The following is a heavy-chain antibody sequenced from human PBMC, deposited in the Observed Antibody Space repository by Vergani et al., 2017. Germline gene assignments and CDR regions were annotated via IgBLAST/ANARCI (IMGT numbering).Heavy chain of an antibody. V-gene: IGHV1-2*02. CDR3: ARGLFYGDYGYGGLDY. Sequence: QVQLVQSGAEVKKPGASVKVSCKASGYTFTGYYMHWVRQAPGQGLEWMGWINPNSGGTNYAQKFQGRVTMTRDTSISTAYMELSRLRSDDAAVYYCARGLFYGDYGYGGLDYWYQGTLVTVST. D-gene: IGHD4-17*01. CDR1: GYTFTGYY. CDR2: INPNSGGT. J-gene: IGHJ4*02.